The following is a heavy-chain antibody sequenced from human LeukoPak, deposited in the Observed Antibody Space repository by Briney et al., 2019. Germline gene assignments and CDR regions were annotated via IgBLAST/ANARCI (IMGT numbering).Heavy chain of an antibody. CDR3: ATTLNYSYGYTDY. V-gene: IGHV3-33*01. Sequence: TGGSLRLSCAASGFTFSSYGMHWVRQAPGKGLEWVAVIWYDGSNKYYADSVKGRFTISRDNSKNTLYLQMNSLRAEDTAVYYCATTLNYSYGYTDYWGQGTLVTVSP. CDR2: IWYDGSNK. J-gene: IGHJ4*02. CDR1: GFTFSSYG. D-gene: IGHD5-18*01.